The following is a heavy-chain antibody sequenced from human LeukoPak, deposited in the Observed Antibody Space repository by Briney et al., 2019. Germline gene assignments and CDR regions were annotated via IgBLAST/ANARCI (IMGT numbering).Heavy chain of an antibody. CDR2: INPSGGST. Sequence: ASVKVSCKASGYTFTSYYMHWVRQAPGQGLEWMGIINPSGGSTSYAQKFQGRVTMTRDMSTSTVYMELSSLRSEDTAVYYCAITLRWDLTGGAFDIWGQGTMVTVSS. D-gene: IGHD4-23*01. V-gene: IGHV1-46*01. J-gene: IGHJ3*02. CDR3: AITLRWDLTGGAFDI. CDR1: GYTFTSYY.